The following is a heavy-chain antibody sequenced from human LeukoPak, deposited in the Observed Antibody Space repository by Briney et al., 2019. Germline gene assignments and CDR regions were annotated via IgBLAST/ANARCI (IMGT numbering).Heavy chain of an antibody. CDR1: GYSFTSYW. CDR3: ARVDCSGGSCYSGGFDY. Sequence: KDGGSLKISCKGSGYSFTSYWIGWVRQMPGKGLEWMGIIYPGDSDTRYSPSFQGQVTISADKSISTAYLQWSSLKASDTAMYYCARVDCSGGSCYSGGFDYWGQGTPVTVSS. J-gene: IGHJ4*02. D-gene: IGHD2-15*01. CDR2: IYPGDSDT. V-gene: IGHV5-51*01.